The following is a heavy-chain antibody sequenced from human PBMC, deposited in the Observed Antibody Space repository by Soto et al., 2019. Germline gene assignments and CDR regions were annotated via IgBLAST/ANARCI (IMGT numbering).Heavy chain of an antibody. CDR2: INHSGST. D-gene: IGHD6-19*01. V-gene: IGHV4-34*01. Sequence: PSQTHRLSYAVYGGNFGDYYWSWIRQPPGKGLEWIGEINHSGSTNYNPSLKSRVTISVDTSKNQFSLKLSSVTAADTAVYYCARYTSSGWDVIPYGMDVWGQGTTVTVSS. CDR1: GGNFGDYY. J-gene: IGHJ6*02. CDR3: ARYTSSGWDVIPYGMDV.